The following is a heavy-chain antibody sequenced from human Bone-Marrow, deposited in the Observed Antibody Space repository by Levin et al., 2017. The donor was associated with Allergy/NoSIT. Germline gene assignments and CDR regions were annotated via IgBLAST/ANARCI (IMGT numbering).Heavy chain of an antibody. CDR2: ISATVSTT. V-gene: IGHV3-23*01. CDR3: AQDAAAGTYDAYDV. Sequence: GGSLRLSCAASGFPFSKFVMAWVRQAPGTGLEWVSSISATVSTTYYADSLKGRFTISRDNSKNTVYLDMNNLRPEDTAVYYCAQDAAAGTYDAYDVWGQGTFVTVSS. J-gene: IGHJ3*01. D-gene: IGHD6-13*01. CDR1: GFPFSKFV.